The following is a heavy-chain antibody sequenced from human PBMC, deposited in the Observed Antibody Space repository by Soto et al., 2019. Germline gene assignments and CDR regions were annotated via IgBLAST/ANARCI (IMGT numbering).Heavy chain of an antibody. CDR1: GFTFDDYA. CDR2: ISWNSGSI. D-gene: IGHD3-9*01. V-gene: IGHV3-9*01. Sequence: GGSLRLSCAASGFTFDDYAMHWVRQAPGKGLEWVSGISWNSGSIGYADSVKGRFTISRDNAKNSLYLQMNSLRAEDTALYYCAKSSVGGRNRLRYFDWLLYYFDYWGQGTLVTVSS. CDR3: AKSSVGGRNRLRYFDWLLYYFDY. J-gene: IGHJ4*02.